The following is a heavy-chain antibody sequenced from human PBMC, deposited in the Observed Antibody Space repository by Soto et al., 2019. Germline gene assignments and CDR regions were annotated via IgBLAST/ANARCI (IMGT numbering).Heavy chain of an antibody. D-gene: IGHD2-2*01. J-gene: IGHJ4*02. V-gene: IGHV4-59*01. CDR2: IYYSGST. Sequence: SETLSLTCTVSGGSISSYYWSWIRQPPGKGLEWIGYIYYSGSTNSNPSLKSRVTISVDTSKNQFSLKLSSVTAADTAVYYCARVGVVVVPAAAYYFDYWGQGTLVTVSS. CDR1: GGSISSYY. CDR3: ARVGVVVVPAAAYYFDY.